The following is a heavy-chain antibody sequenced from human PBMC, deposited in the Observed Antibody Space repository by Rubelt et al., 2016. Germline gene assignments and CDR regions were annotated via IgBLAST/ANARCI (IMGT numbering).Heavy chain of an antibody. CDR1: GYTFTSYD. CDR3: ARVSQQRVLFGYGLDV. V-gene: IGHV1-8*01. CDR2: MNPNSGNT. D-gene: IGHD6-13*01. J-gene: IGHJ6*02. Sequence: QVQLVQSGAEVEKPGASVKVSCKASGYTFTSYDINWVRQATGQGLEWMGWMNPNSGNTGYAQKFQGRVTMTRNTSISTAYQELSSLRSEDTAVYNCARVSQQRVLFGYGLDVWGQGTTVTVSS.